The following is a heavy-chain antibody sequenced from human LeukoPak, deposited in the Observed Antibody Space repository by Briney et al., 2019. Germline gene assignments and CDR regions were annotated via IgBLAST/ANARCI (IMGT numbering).Heavy chain of an antibody. V-gene: IGHV4-34*01. CDR2: INHSGST. CDR3: ARRYRWFWFDP. CDR1: GGSFSGYY. Sequence: SETLSLTCAVYGGSFSGYYWSWIRQPPGKGLEWIGEINHSGSTNYNPSLKSRATISVDTSKNQFSLKLSSVTAADTAVYYCARRYRWFWFDPWGQGTLVTVSS. J-gene: IGHJ5*02. D-gene: IGHD2-8*02.